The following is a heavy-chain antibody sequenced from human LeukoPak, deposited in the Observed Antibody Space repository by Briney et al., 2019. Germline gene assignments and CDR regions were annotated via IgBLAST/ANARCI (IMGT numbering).Heavy chain of an antibody. CDR1: GGSISSYY. CDR2: IYTSGST. Sequence: SETLSLTCTVSGGSISSYYWSWIRQPPGKGLEWIRYIYTSGSTNYNPSLKSRVTISVDTSKNQFSLKLTSVTAADTAVYFCARAPSGCGGTCAFDYWGQGTLVTVSS. J-gene: IGHJ4*01. V-gene: IGHV4-4*09. D-gene: IGHD2-15*01. CDR3: ARAPSGCGGTCAFDY.